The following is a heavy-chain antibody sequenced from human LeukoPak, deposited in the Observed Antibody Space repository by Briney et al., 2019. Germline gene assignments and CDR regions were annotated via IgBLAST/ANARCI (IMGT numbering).Heavy chain of an antibody. CDR2: IYYSGST. J-gene: IGHJ4*02. CDR1: GGSISSYY. V-gene: IGHV4-59*08. Sequence: SETLSLTCTVSGGSISSYYWSWIRQPPGKGLEWLGYIYYSGSTNYNPSLKSRVTISVDTSKNQFSLKLSSVTAADTAVYYCARHVSYDYGDYGHFDYWGQGTLVTVSS. D-gene: IGHD4-17*01. CDR3: ARHVSYDYGDYGHFDY.